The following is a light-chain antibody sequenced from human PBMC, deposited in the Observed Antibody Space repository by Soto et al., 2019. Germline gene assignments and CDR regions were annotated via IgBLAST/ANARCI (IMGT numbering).Light chain of an antibody. CDR1: QSVSSSY. V-gene: IGKV3-20*01. Sequence: EIVLTQSPGTLSLSPGERATISCRASQSVSSSYLAWYQQKPGQAPSLLIYGASSRATGIPDRFSGSGSGTDFTLTISRLEPEDFAVYYCQQYGSSPHTFGQGTKLEIK. CDR3: QQYGSSPHT. J-gene: IGKJ2*01. CDR2: GAS.